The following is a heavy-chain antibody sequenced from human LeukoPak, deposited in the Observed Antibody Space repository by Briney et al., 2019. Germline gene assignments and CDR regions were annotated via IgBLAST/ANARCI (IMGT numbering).Heavy chain of an antibody. CDR2: ISRSGSTK. CDR1: GFTFSFHG. J-gene: IGHJ6*04. D-gene: IGHD3-10*01. Sequence: PGGSLRLSCAASGFTFSFHGMNWVRQAPGKGLEWVSSISRSGSTKYYADSVKGRFTISRDNAKNSLFLQMNSLRAEDTAVYYCSRAAAHLSHLWFGMDVWGKGTTVTVSS. V-gene: IGHV3-48*04. CDR3: SRAAAHLSHLWFGMDV.